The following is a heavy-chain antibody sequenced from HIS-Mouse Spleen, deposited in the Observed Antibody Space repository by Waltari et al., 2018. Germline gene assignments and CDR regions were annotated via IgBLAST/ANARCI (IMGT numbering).Heavy chain of an antibody. CDR3: AKASSGWLDY. J-gene: IGHJ4*02. Sequence: QVQLVESGGGVVQPGRSLRLSCAASGFTFSSYGMHWVRQAPGKGLEWVAFISYDGSTKYYVDSVKGRFTISRDNSKNTLYLQMNSLRAEDTAVYYCAKASSGWLDYWGQGTLVTVSS. CDR1: GFTFSSYG. D-gene: IGHD6-19*01. CDR2: ISYDGSTK. V-gene: IGHV3-30*18.